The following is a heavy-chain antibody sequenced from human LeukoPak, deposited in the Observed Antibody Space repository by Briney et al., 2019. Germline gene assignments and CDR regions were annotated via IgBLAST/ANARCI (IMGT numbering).Heavy chain of an antibody. CDR3: ARDLTTPPYNWFDP. CDR1: GGSISSSSYY. V-gene: IGHV4-61*02. J-gene: IGHJ5*02. Sequence: SETLSLTCTVSGGSISSSSYYWGWIRQPAGKGLEWIGLISASGTTNYNPSLKSRVTMSVDTSKNQFSLNLSSVTAADTAVYYCARDLTTPPYNWFDPWGQGTLVTVSS. CDR2: ISASGTT. D-gene: IGHD4-11*01.